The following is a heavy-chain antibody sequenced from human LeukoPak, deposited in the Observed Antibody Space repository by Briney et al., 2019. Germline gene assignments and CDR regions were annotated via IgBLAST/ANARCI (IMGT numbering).Heavy chain of an antibody. CDR2: IKQDGSEK. V-gene: IGHV3-7*01. CDR1: GFTFSSYW. CDR3: ARVQDMTRYWYFDL. J-gene: IGHJ2*01. D-gene: IGHD2-15*01. Sequence: GGSLRLSCAASGFTFSSYWMSWVRQAPGKGLEWVANIKQDGSEKYYVDSVKGRFTISRDNAKNSLYLQMNSLRAEDTAVYYCARVQDMTRYWYFDLWGRGTLVTVSS.